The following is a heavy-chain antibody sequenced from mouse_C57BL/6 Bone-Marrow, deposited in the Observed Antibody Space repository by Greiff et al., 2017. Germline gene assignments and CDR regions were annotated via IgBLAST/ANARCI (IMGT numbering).Heavy chain of an antibody. CDR2: IYPRSGNT. CDR3: AGRGDYFDY. Sequence: VQLKESGAELARPGASVKLSCKASGYTFTSYGISWVKQRPGQGLEWIGEIYPRSGNTYYNERFKGKATLTADKSSSTAYMELSSLTSEDSAVYFCAGRGDYFDYWGQGTTLTVSS. J-gene: IGHJ2*01. CDR1: GYTFTSYG. V-gene: IGHV1-81*01.